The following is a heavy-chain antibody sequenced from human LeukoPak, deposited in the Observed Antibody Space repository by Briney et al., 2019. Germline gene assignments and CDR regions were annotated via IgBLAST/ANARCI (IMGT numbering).Heavy chain of an antibody. CDR3: ALPHSFEYAFDI. CDR2: IIPIFGTA. J-gene: IGHJ3*02. CDR1: GGTFSSYA. Sequence: ASVKVSCKASGGTFSSYAISWVRQAPGQGLEWTGGIIPIFGTANYAQKFQGRVTITADESTSTAYMELSSLRSEDTAVYYCALPHSFEYAFDIWGQGTMVTVSS. D-gene: IGHD2-15*01. V-gene: IGHV1-69*13.